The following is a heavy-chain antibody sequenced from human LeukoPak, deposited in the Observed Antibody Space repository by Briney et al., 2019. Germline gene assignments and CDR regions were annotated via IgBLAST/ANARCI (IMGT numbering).Heavy chain of an antibody. CDR1: GYTFTSYY. V-gene: IGHV1-46*03. CDR2: INPSGGST. CDR3: ARATMIVVAPDY. D-gene: IGHD3-22*01. Sequence: ASVKVSCKASGYTFTSYYMHWVRQDPGQGLEWMGIINPSGGSTSYPQKFQGRVTMTRDTSTSTVYMELSSLRSEDAAVHYCARATMIVVAPDYWGQGTLVTVFS. J-gene: IGHJ4*02.